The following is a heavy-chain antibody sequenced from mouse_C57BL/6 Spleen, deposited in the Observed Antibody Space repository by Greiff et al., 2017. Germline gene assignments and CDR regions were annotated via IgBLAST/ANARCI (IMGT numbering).Heavy chain of an antibody. V-gene: IGHV5-12*01. J-gene: IGHJ4*01. CDR1: GFTFSDYY. CDR2: ISNGGGST. Sequence: EVQLVESGGGLVQPGGSLKLSCAASGFTFSDYYMYWVRQTPEKRLEWVAYISNGGGSTYYPDTVKGRFTISRDNAKNTLYLQMSRLKSEDTAMYYCARHGYGDAMDYWGQGTSVTVSS. D-gene: IGHD1-1*01. CDR3: ARHGYGDAMDY.